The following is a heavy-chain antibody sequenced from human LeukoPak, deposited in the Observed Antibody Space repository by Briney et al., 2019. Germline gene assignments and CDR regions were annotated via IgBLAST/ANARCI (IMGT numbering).Heavy chain of an antibody. CDR1: GSTFSSYG. Sequence: GGSLRLSCAASGSTFSSYGMHWVRQAPGKGLEWVAVISYDGSNKYYADSVKGRFTISRDNSKNTLYLQMNSLRAEDTAVYYCAKAEYYDYVWGSYRQDDAFDIWGQGTMVTVSS. V-gene: IGHV3-30*18. D-gene: IGHD3-16*02. CDR3: AKAEYYDYVWGSYRQDDAFDI. CDR2: ISYDGSNK. J-gene: IGHJ3*02.